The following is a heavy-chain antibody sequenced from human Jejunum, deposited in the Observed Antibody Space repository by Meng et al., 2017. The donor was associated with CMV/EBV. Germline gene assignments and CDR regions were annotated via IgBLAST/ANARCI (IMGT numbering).Heavy chain of an antibody. Sequence: QVPRVASGGRGKEAGASVKVPCKASGYTFPRYYMHGVRPAPGQGLEWMGRINPNSGGTNYAQKFQGRVTMTRDTSISTAYMELSRLRSDDTAVYYCAHQAVAGTRGWFDPWGQGTLVTVSS. CDR1: GYTFPRYY. CDR2: INPNSGGT. D-gene: IGHD6-19*01. V-gene: IGHV1-2*06. J-gene: IGHJ5*02. CDR3: AHQAVAGTRGWFDP.